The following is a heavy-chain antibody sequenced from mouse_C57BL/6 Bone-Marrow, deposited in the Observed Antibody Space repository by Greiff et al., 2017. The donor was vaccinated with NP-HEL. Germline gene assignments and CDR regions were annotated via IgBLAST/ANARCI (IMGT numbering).Heavy chain of an antibody. J-gene: IGHJ1*03. Sequence: VQLQQSGPELVKPGASVKISCKASGYAFSSSWMNWVKQRPGKGLEWIGRIYPGDGDTNYNGKFKGKATLTADKSSSTAYMQLSSLTSEDSAVYFCARAGKPRYFDVWGTGTTVTVSS. CDR3: ARAGKPRYFDV. CDR1: GYAFSSSW. V-gene: IGHV1-82*01. D-gene: IGHD1-1*01. CDR2: IYPGDGDT.